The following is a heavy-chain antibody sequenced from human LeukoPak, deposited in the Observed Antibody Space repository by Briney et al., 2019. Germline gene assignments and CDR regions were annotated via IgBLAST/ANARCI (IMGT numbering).Heavy chain of an antibody. D-gene: IGHD5-18*01. CDR1: GGTFSSYA. Sequence: RASVKVSCKASGGTFSSYAISWVRQAPGQGLEWMGGIIPIFGTANYAQKFQGRVTITADESTSTAYMELSSLRSEDTAVYYCARPDEDRGYSYGYNYWGQGTLVTVSS. CDR2: IIPIFGTA. CDR3: ARPDEDRGYSYGYNY. V-gene: IGHV1-69*13. J-gene: IGHJ4*02.